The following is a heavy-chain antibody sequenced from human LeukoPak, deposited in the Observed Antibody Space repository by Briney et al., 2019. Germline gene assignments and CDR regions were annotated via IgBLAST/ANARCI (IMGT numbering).Heavy chain of an antibody. D-gene: IGHD1/OR15-1a*01. J-gene: IGHJ4*02. CDR3: ARVSGLNNFDY. CDR1: GGSISSYY. CDR2: IHYSGST. V-gene: IGHV4-59*12. Sequence: PSETLSLTCTVSGGSISSYYWSWIRQPPGKGLEWIGYIHYSGSTHYNPSLKSRVTISVDTSKNQFSLKLSSVTAADTAVYYCARVSGLNNFDYWGQGTLVTVSS.